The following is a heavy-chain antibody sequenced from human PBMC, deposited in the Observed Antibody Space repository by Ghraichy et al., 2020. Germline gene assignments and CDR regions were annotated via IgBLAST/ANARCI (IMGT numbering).Heavy chain of an antibody. CDR3: ARGVKSSSWSYYYYAMDV. V-gene: IGHV3-30-3*01. Sequence: GGSLRLSCAASGFTFSTYSMHWVRQAPGKGLEWVAVISHDGNFKYYADSVKGRFTISRDNSRSTLYLQMNSLRVEDTAVYYCARGVKSSSWSYYYYAMDVWGQGTTVTVSS. CDR2: ISHDGNFK. D-gene: IGHD6-13*01. J-gene: IGHJ6*02. CDR1: GFTFSTYS.